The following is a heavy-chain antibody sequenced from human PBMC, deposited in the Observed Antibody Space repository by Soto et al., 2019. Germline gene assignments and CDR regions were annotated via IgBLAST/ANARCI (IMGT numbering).Heavy chain of an antibody. CDR3: ARVSGDYGDYGSSDGAFDI. V-gene: IGHV4-34*01. J-gene: IGHJ3*02. CDR2: INHSGST. Sequence: QVQLQQWGAGLLKPSETLSLTCAVYGGSFSGYYWSWIRQPPGKGLEWIGEINHSGSTNYNPSLKSRVTIAVDTSKSQVSLKLSSVTAADTAVYYCARVSGDYGDYGSSDGAFDIWGQGTMVTVSS. CDR1: GGSFSGYY. D-gene: IGHD4-17*01.